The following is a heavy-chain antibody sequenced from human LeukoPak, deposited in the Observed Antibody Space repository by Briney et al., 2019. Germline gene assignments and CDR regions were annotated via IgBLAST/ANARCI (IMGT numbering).Heavy chain of an antibody. V-gene: IGHV3-30*04. Sequence: GGSLRLCCAASGFTFSSSAMHWVRQAPGKGLERVAVISYDGSNKYYADSVKGRFTISRDNSKNTLYLQMNSLRAEDTAVYYCARDGGYSYGYFDYWGQGTLVTVSS. D-gene: IGHD5-18*01. CDR2: ISYDGSNK. CDR1: GFTFSSSA. CDR3: ARDGGYSYGYFDY. J-gene: IGHJ4*02.